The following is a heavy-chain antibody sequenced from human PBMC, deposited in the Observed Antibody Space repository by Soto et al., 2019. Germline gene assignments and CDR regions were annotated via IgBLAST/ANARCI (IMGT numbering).Heavy chain of an antibody. CDR3: AREIVPAVSRYYYYGMDV. CDR1: GGSISSGDYY. V-gene: IGHV4-30-4*01. D-gene: IGHD2-2*01. Sequence: SETLSLSCTVSGGSISSGDYYWSWIRQPPGKGLEWIGYIYYSGSIYYNPSLKSRVTISVDTSKNQFSLKLSSVTAADTAVYYCAREIVPAVSRYYYYGMDVWGQGTTVTVSS. J-gene: IGHJ6*02. CDR2: IYYSGSI.